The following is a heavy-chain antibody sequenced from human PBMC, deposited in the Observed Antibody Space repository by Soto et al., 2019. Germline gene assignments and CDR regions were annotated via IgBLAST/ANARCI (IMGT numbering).Heavy chain of an antibody. CDR3: ARGPITMVRGVIRYYYYYMDV. Sequence: PSETLSLTCAVYGGSFSGYYWSWIRQPPGKGLEWIGEINHSGSTNYNPSLKSRVTISVDTSKNQFSLKLSSVTAADTAVYYCARGPITMVRGVIRYYYYYMDVWGKGTTVTVSS. CDR2: INHSGST. D-gene: IGHD3-10*01. J-gene: IGHJ6*03. CDR1: GGSFSGYY. V-gene: IGHV4-34*01.